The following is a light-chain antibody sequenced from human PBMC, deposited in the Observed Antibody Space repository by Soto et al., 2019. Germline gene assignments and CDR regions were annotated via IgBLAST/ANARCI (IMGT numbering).Light chain of an antibody. V-gene: IGLV1-40*01. J-gene: IGLJ2*01. Sequence: VVTQPPSVSGAPGQRVTISCTGSSSNIGAGYDVHWYQQLPGTAPKLLIYGNSNRPSGVPDRFSGSKSGTSASLAITGLQAEDEADYYCQSYDSSLSGSGVFGGGTKVTVL. CDR3: QSYDSSLSGSGV. CDR2: GNS. CDR1: SSNIGAGYD.